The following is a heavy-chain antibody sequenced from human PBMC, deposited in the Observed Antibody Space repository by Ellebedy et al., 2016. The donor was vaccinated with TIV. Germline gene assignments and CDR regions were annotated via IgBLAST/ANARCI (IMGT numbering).Heavy chain of an antibody. CDR2: ISGSGGST. V-gene: IGHV3-23*01. CDR3: VTRHNGGFDI. Sequence: GESLKISCAASGFTFSSYAMSWVRQAPGKGLEWVSAISGSGGSTYYADSVKGRFTISRDNSKNTLYLQMNSLRAEDTAVYYCVTRHNGGFDIWGQGTMVTVSS. J-gene: IGHJ3*02. D-gene: IGHD4-23*01. CDR1: GFTFSSYA.